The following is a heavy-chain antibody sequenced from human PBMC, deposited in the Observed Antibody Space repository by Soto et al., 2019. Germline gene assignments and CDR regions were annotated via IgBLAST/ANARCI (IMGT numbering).Heavy chain of an antibody. CDR2: INSNGGVT. V-gene: IGHV3-64D*06. Sequence: GGSLRLSCSASGFTFSSYAMYWVRQAPGKGLEYVSAINSNGGVTYYADSVKGRFTISRDNSKNTLYLQMSSLRAEDAAVYYCVKDQGGYSGYVFDYWGQGTLVTVSS. J-gene: IGHJ4*02. D-gene: IGHD5-12*01. CDR1: GFTFSSYA. CDR3: VKDQGGYSGYVFDY.